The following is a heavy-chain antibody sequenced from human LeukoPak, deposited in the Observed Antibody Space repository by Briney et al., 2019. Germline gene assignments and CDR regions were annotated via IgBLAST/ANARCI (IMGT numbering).Heavy chain of an antibody. CDR1: GGSISRGSYY. CDR3: ARAAQPNPGTLMLDY. J-gene: IGHJ4*02. V-gene: IGHV4-61*02. Sequence: PSQTLSLTCTVTGGSISRGSYYWSWIRQPAGKGLEWIGRSYTSGSANYNPSLKSRVTISVDTSKNHFSLKQSSLTAADTAVYYCARAAQPNPGTLMLDYWGQGTLVTVSS. D-gene: IGHD1-14*01. CDR2: SYTSGSA.